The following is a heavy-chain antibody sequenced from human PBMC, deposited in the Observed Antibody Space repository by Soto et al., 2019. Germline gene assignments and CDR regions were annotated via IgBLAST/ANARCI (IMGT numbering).Heavy chain of an antibody. CDR3: ARQTNFDWMEFDY. D-gene: IGHD3-9*01. CDR2: IYYSGST. CDR1: GGSISSYY. J-gene: IGHJ4*02. V-gene: IGHV4-59*08. Sequence: PSETLSLTCTVSGGSISSYYWSWIRQPPGKGLEWIGYIYYSGSTNYNPSLKSRVTISVDTSKNQFSLKLSSVTAADTAVYYCARQTNFDWMEFDYWGQGTLVTVSS.